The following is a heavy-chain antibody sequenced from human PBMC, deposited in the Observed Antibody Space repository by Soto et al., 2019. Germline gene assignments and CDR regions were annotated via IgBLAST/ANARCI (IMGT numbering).Heavy chain of an antibody. CDR3: ARVNLAGTYYYYGMDV. J-gene: IGHJ6*02. V-gene: IGHV1-18*01. CDR1: GYTFTSYG. CDR2: ISAYNGNT. Sequence: QVQLVQSGAEVKKPGASVKVSCKASGYTFTSYGISWVRQAPGQGLEWMGWISAYNGNTNYAQKLQGRGTMTTDTSTSKAYMELRSLRSDDTAVYYCARVNLAGTYYYYGMDVWGQGTTVTVSS. D-gene: IGHD6-13*01.